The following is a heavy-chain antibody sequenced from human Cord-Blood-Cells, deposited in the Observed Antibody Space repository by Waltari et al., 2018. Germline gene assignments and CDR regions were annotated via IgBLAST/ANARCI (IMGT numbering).Heavy chain of an antibody. V-gene: IGHV4-34*01. D-gene: IGHD6-25*01. J-gene: IGHJ3*02. CDR3: ARQGLTDAFDI. Sequence: QVQLQQWGAGLLKPSETLSPTCAVYGGSFSGYYWSWIRQPPGKGLEWIGEINHSGSTNYNPSLKSRVTISVDTSKNQFSLKLSSVTAADTAVYYCARQGLTDAFDIWGQGTMVTVSS. CDR2: INHSGST. CDR1: GGSFSGYY.